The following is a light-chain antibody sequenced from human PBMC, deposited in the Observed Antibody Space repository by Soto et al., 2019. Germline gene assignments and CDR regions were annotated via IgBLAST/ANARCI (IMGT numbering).Light chain of an antibody. CDR3: QQSYPTLFT. Sequence: DIQMTQSPSSLSASVGDRVTITCRASQSISNYLNWYQQKPGKAPKLLIYAASSLQSGVPSRFSGSGSVTDFTLTISSLQPEAFATYSCQQSYPTLFTFGPGTNVD. J-gene: IGKJ3*01. CDR1: QSISNY. V-gene: IGKV1-39*01. CDR2: AAS.